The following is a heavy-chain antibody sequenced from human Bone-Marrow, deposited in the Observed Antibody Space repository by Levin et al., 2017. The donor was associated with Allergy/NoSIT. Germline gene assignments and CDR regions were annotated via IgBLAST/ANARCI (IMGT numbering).Heavy chain of an antibody. CDR3: AREIYIMAAGTFDY. D-gene: IGHD5-12*01. J-gene: IGHJ4*02. CDR2: ISHSGNT. V-gene: IGHV4-4*02. CDR1: GASISSNYW. Sequence: SETLSLTCAVSGASISSNYWWSWVRQSPGKGLEWIGEISHSGNTNYNPSLKSRVTILVDKSKNQFSLNLSSVTAADTAVYYCAREIYIMAAGTFDYWGQGALVSVSS.